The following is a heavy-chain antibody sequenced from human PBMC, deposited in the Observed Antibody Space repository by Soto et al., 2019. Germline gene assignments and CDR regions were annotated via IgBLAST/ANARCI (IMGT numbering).Heavy chain of an antibody. Sequence: EVQLVETGGGLIQPGGSLRLSCAASGFTVSSNYMSWVRQAPGKGLEWVSVIYSGGSTYYADSVKGRFTISRDNSKNTLYLQMNSLRAEDTAVYYCARDREDCSGGSCYSGAFDIWGQGTMVTVSS. J-gene: IGHJ3*02. CDR3: ARDREDCSGGSCYSGAFDI. D-gene: IGHD2-15*01. CDR1: GFTVSSNY. V-gene: IGHV3-53*02. CDR2: IYSGGST.